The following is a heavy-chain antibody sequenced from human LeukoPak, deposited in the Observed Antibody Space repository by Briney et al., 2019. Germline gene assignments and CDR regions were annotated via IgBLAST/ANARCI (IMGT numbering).Heavy chain of an antibody. Sequence: PGGSLIFFCSASGFTVRSNYMNWVPQSPGKGLEWVSVIYSGGSTYYADSVKGRFTISRDNSKNTLYLKMNSLRAEDTAVYYCARDRDANWFDPWGQGTLVTVSS. CDR1: GFTVRSNY. V-gene: IGHV3-53*01. J-gene: IGHJ5*02. CDR3: ARDRDANWFDP. CDR2: IYSGGST. D-gene: IGHD3-10*01.